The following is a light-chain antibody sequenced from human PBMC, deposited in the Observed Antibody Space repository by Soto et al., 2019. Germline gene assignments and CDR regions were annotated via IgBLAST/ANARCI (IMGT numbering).Light chain of an antibody. J-gene: IGKJ3*01. CDR3: QQYDNLPFT. CDR1: QDISNY. Sequence: DIQMTQSPSSLSASVGDRVTITCQASQDISNYLNWYQQKPGKAPKLLIYDASNLETGVPSRFSGSGSDTDFTFTISSLQHEDIATYYCQQYDNLPFTFGPGTKVDIK. CDR2: DAS. V-gene: IGKV1-33*01.